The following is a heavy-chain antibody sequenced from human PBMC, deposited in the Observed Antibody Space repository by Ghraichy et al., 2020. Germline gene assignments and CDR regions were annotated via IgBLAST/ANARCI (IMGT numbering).Heavy chain of an antibody. CDR3: ARGDIVVVPAAASYYYYGMDV. CDR1: GGTFSSYA. D-gene: IGHD2-2*01. CDR2: IIPIFGTA. J-gene: IGHJ6*02. V-gene: IGHV1-69*13. Sequence: SVKVSCKASGGTFSSYAISWVRQAPGQGLEWMGGIIPIFGTANYAQKFQGRVTITADESTSTAYMELSSLRSEDTAVYYCARGDIVVVPAAASYYYYGMDVWGQGTTVTVSS.